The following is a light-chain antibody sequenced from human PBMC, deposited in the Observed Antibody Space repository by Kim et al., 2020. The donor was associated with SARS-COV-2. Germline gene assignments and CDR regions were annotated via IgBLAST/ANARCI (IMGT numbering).Light chain of an antibody. V-gene: IGKV3-20*01. CDR3: QQYASLPGT. CDR2: GAS. Sequence: EIVLTQSPGTLSLSPGERAILSYRASQSVSSSYLAWYQQKPGQAPRLLIYGASSRASGIPDRFSGSGSGTDFTLTISRLEPADFAVYYCQQYASLPGTFGQGTKVDIK. CDR1: QSVSSSY. J-gene: IGKJ1*01.